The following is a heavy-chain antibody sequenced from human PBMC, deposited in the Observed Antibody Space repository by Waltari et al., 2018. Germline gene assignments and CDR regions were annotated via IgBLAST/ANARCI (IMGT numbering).Heavy chain of an antibody. Sequence: QVQLVQSGAEVKKPGSSVKVSCKASGGTFSSYAISWVRQAPGQGLEWMGRIIPIFGTANYAQKFQGRGTITADKSTSTAYMELSSLRSDDTAVYYCARDTWELDPWTPQLFDYWGQGTLVTVSS. D-gene: IGHD1-26*01. CDR2: IIPIFGTA. CDR1: GGTFSSYA. CDR3: ARDTWELDPWTPQLFDY. V-gene: IGHV1-69*14. J-gene: IGHJ4*02.